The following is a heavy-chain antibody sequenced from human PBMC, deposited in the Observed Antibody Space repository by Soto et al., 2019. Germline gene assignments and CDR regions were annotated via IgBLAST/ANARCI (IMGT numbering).Heavy chain of an antibody. CDR2: ISAYNGNT. CDR3: ARDRPKYSSGWYSCFDY. V-gene: IGHV1-18*01. Sequence: GASVKVSCKASGYTFTSYGISWVRQAPGQGLEWMGWISAYNGNTNYAQKLQGRVTMTTDTSTSTAYMELRSLRSDDTAVYYCARDRPKYSSGWYSCFDYWGQGTLVTVSS. J-gene: IGHJ4*02. D-gene: IGHD6-19*01. CDR1: GYTFTSYG.